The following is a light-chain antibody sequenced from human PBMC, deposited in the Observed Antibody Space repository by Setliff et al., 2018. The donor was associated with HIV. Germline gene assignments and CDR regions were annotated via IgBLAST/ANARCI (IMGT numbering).Light chain of an antibody. CDR2: EVN. CDR3: YSYTITSTLV. Sequence: QSVLTQPASVSGSPGQSITISYTGTSSDVGASNYVSWYQQHPGKAPKLMIYEVNNRPSGVSNRFSGSKSGNTASLTISGLQADDEADYYCYSYTITSTLVSGTGTKVTVL. J-gene: IGLJ1*01. V-gene: IGLV2-14*01. CDR1: SSDVGASNY.